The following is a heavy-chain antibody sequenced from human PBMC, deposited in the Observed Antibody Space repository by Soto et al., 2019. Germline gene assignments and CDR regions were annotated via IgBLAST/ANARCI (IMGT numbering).Heavy chain of an antibody. CDR2: ISGSGGST. V-gene: IGHV3-23*01. D-gene: IGHD1-26*01. Sequence: GGSLRLSCAASGFTFSSYAMSWVRHAPGKGLEWVSAISGSGGSTYYADSVKGRFTISRDNSKNTLYLQMNSLRAEDTAVYYCAKDNPGSGSYLIDPWFDPWGQGTLVTVSS. CDR3: AKDNPGSGSYLIDPWFDP. CDR1: GFTFSSYA. J-gene: IGHJ5*02.